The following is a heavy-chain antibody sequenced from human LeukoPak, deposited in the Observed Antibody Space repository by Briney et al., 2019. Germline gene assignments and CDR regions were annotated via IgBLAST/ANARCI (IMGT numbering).Heavy chain of an antibody. D-gene: IGHD5-24*01. CDR2: INPRRGST. Sequence: ASVKVSCKASGYAFSSYYMHWVRRAPGQGPEWMGIINPRRGSTTYAQKFQGRVTMTGDTSTSTVYMELSSLRSEDTAVYYCTRRDGYNAFVYWGQGTLVTVSS. V-gene: IGHV1-46*01. CDR3: TRRDGYNAFVY. J-gene: IGHJ4*02. CDR1: GYAFSSYY.